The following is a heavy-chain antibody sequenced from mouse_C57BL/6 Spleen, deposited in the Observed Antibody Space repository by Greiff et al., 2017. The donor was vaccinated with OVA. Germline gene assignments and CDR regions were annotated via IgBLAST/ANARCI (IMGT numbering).Heavy chain of an antibody. CDR3: ARGAYYSKPWFAY. CDR1: GYTFTSYW. J-gene: IGHJ3*01. V-gene: IGHV1-55*01. CDR2: IYPGSGST. Sequence: QVQLQQPGAELVKPGASVKMSCKASGYTFTSYWITWVKQRPGQGLEWIGDIYPGSGSTNYNEKFKSKATLTVDTSSSTAYMQLSSLTSEDSAVYYCARGAYYSKPWFAYWGQGTLVTVSA. D-gene: IGHD2-5*01.